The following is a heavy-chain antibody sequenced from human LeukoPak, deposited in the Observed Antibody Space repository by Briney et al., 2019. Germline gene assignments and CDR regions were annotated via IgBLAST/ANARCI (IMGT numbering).Heavy chain of an antibody. Sequence: GSSVKVSCKASGGTFSSYAISWVRQAPGQGLEWMGGIIPIFGTANDAQKFQGRVTITADESTSTAYMELSSLRSEDTAVYYCARNIVATEEGDYWGQGTLVTVSS. D-gene: IGHD5-12*01. CDR2: IIPIFGTA. V-gene: IGHV1-69*01. CDR3: ARNIVATEEGDY. CDR1: GGTFSSYA. J-gene: IGHJ4*02.